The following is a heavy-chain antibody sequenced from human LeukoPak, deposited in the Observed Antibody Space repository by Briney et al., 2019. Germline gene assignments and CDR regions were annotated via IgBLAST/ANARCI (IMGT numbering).Heavy chain of an antibody. V-gene: IGHV4-30-4*08. CDR1: GGSISSGDYY. CDR2: IYYSGST. CDR3: ARERRLAAPPDY. J-gene: IGHJ4*02. Sequence: PSETLSLTCTVSGGSISSGDYYWSWIRQPPGKGLEWIGYIYYSGSTYYNPSLNSRVTISVDTSKNQFSLKLSSVTAADTAVYYCARERRLAAPPDYWGQGTLVTVSS. D-gene: IGHD6-6*01.